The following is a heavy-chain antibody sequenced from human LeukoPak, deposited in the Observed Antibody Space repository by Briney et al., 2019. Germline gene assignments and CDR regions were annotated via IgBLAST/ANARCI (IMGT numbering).Heavy chain of an antibody. V-gene: IGHV4-39*01. Sequence: SETLSLTCIVSGFSITTNYYYWGWIRQPPGKGLEWIGSVYYSGSTSYNPSLKSRVTISLDTSRNQFYLKMNSETAADTAVYYCARRGDYWGQGTLVTVSS. CDR1: GFSITTNYYY. CDR3: ARRGDY. CDR2: VYYSGST. J-gene: IGHJ4*02.